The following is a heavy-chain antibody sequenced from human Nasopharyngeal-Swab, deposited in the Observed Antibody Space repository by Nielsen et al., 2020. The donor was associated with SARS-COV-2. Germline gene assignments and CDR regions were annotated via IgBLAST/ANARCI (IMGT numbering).Heavy chain of an antibody. Sequence: WIRQPPGKGLEWIGEINHSGSTNYNPSLKSRVTISVDTSKNQFSLKLSSVTAADTAVYCCARVLRGVAARPLGFGYYYYYYMDVWGKGTTVTVSS. J-gene: IGHJ6*03. V-gene: IGHV4-34*01. D-gene: IGHD6-6*01. CDR3: ARVLRGVAARPLGFGYYYYYYMDV. CDR2: INHSGST.